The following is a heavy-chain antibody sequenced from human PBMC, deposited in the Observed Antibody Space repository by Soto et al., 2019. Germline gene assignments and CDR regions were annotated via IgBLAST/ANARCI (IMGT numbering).Heavy chain of an antibody. CDR2: IYWDDDK. V-gene: IGHV2-5*02. D-gene: IGHD6-13*01. J-gene: IGHJ5*02. Sequence: QITLKESGPTLVKPTQTLTLTCTFSGFSLSTSGVGVGWIRQPPGKALEWLALIYWDDDKRYSPSLKSRLTITKDTSKNQVVLTMTHMDPVDTATYYCAHRRRAVAGVYNWFDPWGQGTLVTVSS. CDR1: GFSLSTSGVG. CDR3: AHRRRAVAGVYNWFDP.